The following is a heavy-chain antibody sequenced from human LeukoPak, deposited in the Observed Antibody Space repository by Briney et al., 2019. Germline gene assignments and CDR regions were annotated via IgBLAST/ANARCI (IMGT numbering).Heavy chain of an antibody. CDR3: ARGPSGWGSLDS. J-gene: IGHJ4*02. CDR1: GFTFSSYW. D-gene: IGHD7-27*01. CDR2: INSDGSST. V-gene: IGHV3-74*01. Sequence: PGGSLRLSCAASGFTFSSYWMHWVRQAPGNGLVWVSRINSDGSSTNYADSVKGRFTISRDNAKNTLYLQVKSLRAEDTAVYYCARGPSGWGSLDSWGQGTLVTVSS.